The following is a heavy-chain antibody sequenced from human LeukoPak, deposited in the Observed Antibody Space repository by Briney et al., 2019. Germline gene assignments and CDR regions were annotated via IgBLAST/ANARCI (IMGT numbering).Heavy chain of an antibody. Sequence: PSETLSLTCTVSGGSISSYYWSWIRQPPGKGLEWIGYIYYSGSTKYNPSLKSRVTISVDTSKNQFSLKVSSVTAADTAVYYCAREISSSHNWFDPWGQGTLVTVSS. CDR3: AREISSSHNWFDP. D-gene: IGHD6-13*01. CDR1: GGSISSYY. CDR2: IYYSGST. J-gene: IGHJ5*02. V-gene: IGHV4-59*01.